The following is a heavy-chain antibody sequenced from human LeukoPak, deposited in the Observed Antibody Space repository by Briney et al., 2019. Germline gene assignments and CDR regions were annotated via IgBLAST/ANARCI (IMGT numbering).Heavy chain of an antibody. J-gene: IGHJ4*02. V-gene: IGHV3-11*01. CDR3: ASRQGLGWHYVN. D-gene: IGHD3-10*02. Sequence: GGSLRLSCAASGFTFSDYYMSWIRQAPGKGLEWVSYISSSGSTIYYAGSVKGRFTISRDNSKNTLYLQMNSLRAEDTAVYYCASRQGLGWHYVNWGQGTLVTVSS. CDR2: ISSSGSTI. CDR1: GFTFSDYY.